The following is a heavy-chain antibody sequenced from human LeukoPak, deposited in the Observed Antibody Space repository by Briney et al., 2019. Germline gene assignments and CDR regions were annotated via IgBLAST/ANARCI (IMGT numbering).Heavy chain of an antibody. V-gene: IGHV4-39*01. Sequence: SETLSLTCTVSGVSISSSNSYWGWIRQPPGQGLEWIGSVYYTGNTYYNASLQSRVTIVIDTSKNQISLRLTSVTVTDTAMYYCARQTGSGLFTLPGGQGTLVTVSS. J-gene: IGHJ4*02. CDR1: GVSISSSNSY. CDR3: ARQTGSGLFTLP. D-gene: IGHD3/OR15-3a*01. CDR2: VYYTGNT.